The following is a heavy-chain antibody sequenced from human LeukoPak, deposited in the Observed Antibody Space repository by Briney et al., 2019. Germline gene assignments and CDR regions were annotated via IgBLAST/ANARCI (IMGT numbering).Heavy chain of an antibody. CDR1: GYTFTNYY. D-gene: IGHD3-22*01. CDR3: ARDPSYDSSGYYYGDGY. CDR2: INPSGGST. V-gene: IGHV1-46*01. J-gene: IGHJ4*02. Sequence: GASVKVSCKASGYTFTNYYMHWVRQAPGQGLEWMGIINPSGGSTSYAQKFQGRVTMTRDTPTSTVYMELSSLRSEDTAVYFCARDPSYDSSGYYYGDGYWGQGTLVTVSS.